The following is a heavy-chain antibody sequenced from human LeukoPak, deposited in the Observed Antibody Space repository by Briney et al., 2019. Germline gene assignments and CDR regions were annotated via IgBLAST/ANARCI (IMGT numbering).Heavy chain of an antibody. CDR2: TTQSGESS. CDR1: GFTFSNKA. J-gene: IGHJ4*02. V-gene: IGHV3-23*01. D-gene: IGHD2-21*02. Sequence: GGSLRLSCVASGFTFSNKAMSWVRKAPGMGLEWVTSTTQSGESSGYADSVNGRFTISRDNSKNTLFLQMDSLRVEDTAIYYCARESGGDWGYFDDWGQGTLVTVSS. CDR3: ARESGGDWGYFDD.